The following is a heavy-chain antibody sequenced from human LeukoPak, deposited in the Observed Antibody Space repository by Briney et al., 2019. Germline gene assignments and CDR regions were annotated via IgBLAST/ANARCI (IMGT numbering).Heavy chain of an antibody. CDR2: ISYDGSNK. J-gene: IGHJ4*02. Sequence: PGRSLRLSCAASGFTFSSYAMHWVRQAPGKGLEWVAVISYDGSNKYYADSVKGRFTISRDNSKNTLYLQMNSLRAEDTAVYYCAKDWYYDFWSGYWSYTDYWGQGTLVTVSS. CDR1: GFTFSSYA. CDR3: AKDWYYDFWSGYWSYTDY. V-gene: IGHV3-30-3*01. D-gene: IGHD3-3*01.